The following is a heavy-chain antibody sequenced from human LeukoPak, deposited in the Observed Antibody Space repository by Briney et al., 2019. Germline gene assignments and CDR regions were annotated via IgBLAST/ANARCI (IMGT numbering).Heavy chain of an antibody. Sequence: GASVKVSCKASGGTFSSYAISWVRQAPGQGLEWMGGIIPIFGTANYAQKFQGRVTITADESTSTAYMELSSLRSEDTAVYYCARQSKRGGRGSGSSSFDIWGQGTMVTVSS. V-gene: IGHV1-69*13. D-gene: IGHD3-10*01. J-gene: IGHJ3*02. CDR1: GGTFSSYA. CDR3: ARQSKRGGRGSGSSSFDI. CDR2: IIPIFGTA.